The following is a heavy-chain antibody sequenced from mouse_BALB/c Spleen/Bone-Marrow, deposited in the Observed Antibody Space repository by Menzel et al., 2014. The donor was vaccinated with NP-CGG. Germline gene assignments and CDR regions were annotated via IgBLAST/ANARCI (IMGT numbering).Heavy chain of an antibody. Sequence: SAPAPVKPGASVKMSCKAYGYTFTDYVISWVKHRTGQGLEWIGEIYHGSGRTYYNEKFKGKATQTADKSSNTAYMQLSSLQSENSAVYFCDYYGSSYLDYWGQGTPLTVSS. V-gene: IGHV1-77*01. J-gene: IGHJ2*01. CDR2: IYHGSGRT. CDR1: GYTFTDYV. CDR3: DYYGSSYLDY. D-gene: IGHD1-1*01.